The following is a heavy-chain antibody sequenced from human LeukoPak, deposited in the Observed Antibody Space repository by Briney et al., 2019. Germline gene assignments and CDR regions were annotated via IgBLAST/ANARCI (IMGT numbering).Heavy chain of an antibody. Sequence: SETLSLTCAVSGYSISSGDFWGWLRLPPGKGLAWIGSIYHSGSTHYNPSLKSRVTISVDTSKNQFSLKLSSVTAADTAVYYCARNTTEVVTAKWFDPWGQGTLVTVSS. CDR2: IYHSGST. V-gene: IGHV4-38-2*01. CDR3: ARNTTEVVTAKWFDP. CDR1: GYSISSGDF. J-gene: IGHJ5*02. D-gene: IGHD2-21*02.